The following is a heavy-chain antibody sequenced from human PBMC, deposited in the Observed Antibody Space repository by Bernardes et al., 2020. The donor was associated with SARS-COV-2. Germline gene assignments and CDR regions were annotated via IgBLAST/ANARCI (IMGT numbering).Heavy chain of an antibody. D-gene: IGHD2-21*01. CDR1: GFSFSSFA. CDR2: IIENGVDT. Sequence: GGSLRLSCVASGFSFSSFAMSWFRQAPGKGLEWVAGIIENGVDTDYADSVRGRFTISRANFKNTLYLQMDSLRVEDTAIYFCAKDYRPKPYCGDECYPIDSCGQGTLVTVSA. V-gene: IGHV3-23*01. CDR3: AKDYRPKPYCGDECYPIDS. J-gene: IGHJ4*02.